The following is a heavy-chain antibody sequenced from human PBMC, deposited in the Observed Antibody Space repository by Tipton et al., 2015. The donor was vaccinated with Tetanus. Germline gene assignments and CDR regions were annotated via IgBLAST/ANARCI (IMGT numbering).Heavy chain of an antibody. D-gene: IGHD3-22*01. CDR3: ARDRGDYIYYGMDV. V-gene: IGHV1-2*02. CDR2: IDPNSGGT. J-gene: IGHJ6*02. Sequence: QMQLVQSGAEVKKPGASVKVSCKASGYTFTGYYMYWVRQAPGQGLEWMRWIDPNSGGTVYAQKFQGRVTMTRDTSISTAYMELRSLRSDDTAVYYCARDRGDYIYYGMDVWGPGTTVTVS. CDR1: GYTFTGYY.